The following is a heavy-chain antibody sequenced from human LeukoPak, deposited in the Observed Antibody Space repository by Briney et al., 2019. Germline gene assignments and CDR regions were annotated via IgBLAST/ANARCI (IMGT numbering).Heavy chain of an antibody. Sequence: SVKVSCKASGGTFSSYAISWVRQAPGQGLEWMGGIIPIFGTANYAQKFQGRVTITADESTSTAYMELSSLRSEDTAVYYCARDRSIAVAGAFDYWGQGTLVTVSS. CDR3: ARDRSIAVAGAFDY. D-gene: IGHD6-19*01. CDR1: GGTFSSYA. V-gene: IGHV1-69*01. CDR2: IIPIFGTA. J-gene: IGHJ4*02.